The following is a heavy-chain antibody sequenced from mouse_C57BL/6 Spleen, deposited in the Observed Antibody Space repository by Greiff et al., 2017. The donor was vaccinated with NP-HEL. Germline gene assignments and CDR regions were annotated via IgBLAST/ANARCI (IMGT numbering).Heavy chain of an antibody. D-gene: IGHD1-1*01. J-gene: IGHJ1*03. CDR3: AREPKERSSYWYFDV. V-gene: IGHV2-2*01. CDR2: IWRGGST. Sequence: QVQLQQSGPGLVQPSQSLSITCTVSGFSLTSYGVHWVRQSPGKGLEWLGVIWRGGSTDYNAAFISRLSISKDNSKSQVFYKMNSLQADDTAIYYCAREPKERSSYWYFDVWGTGTTVTVSS. CDR1: GFSLTSYG.